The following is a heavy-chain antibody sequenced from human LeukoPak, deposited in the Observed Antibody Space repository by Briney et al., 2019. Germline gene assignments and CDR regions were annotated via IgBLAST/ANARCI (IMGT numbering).Heavy chain of an antibody. CDR3: ARDEAPGGY. CDR1: GFTFTAYT. D-gene: IGHD3-10*01. V-gene: IGHV3-21*01. Sequence: GGSLRLSCAASGFTFTAYTINWVRQAPGKGLEWVSYISGSTTYIYYADSVKGRFTISRDNAKNSLYLQINSLRAEDTAVYYCARDEAPGGYWGQGTLVTVSS. J-gene: IGHJ4*02. CDR2: ISGSTTYI.